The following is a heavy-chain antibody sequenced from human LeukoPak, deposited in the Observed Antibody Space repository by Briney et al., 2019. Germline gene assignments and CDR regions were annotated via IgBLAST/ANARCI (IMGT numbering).Heavy chain of an antibody. CDR3: ARGDGRNWGYRDHAFDI. CDR2: ISAYNGNT. Sequence: EASVKVSCKASGYTFTSYGISWGRQAPGQGLEWMGWISAYNGNTNYAQRLQGRVTMTTDTSTSTAYMELRSLRSDDTAVYYCARGDGRNWGYRDHAFDIWGQGTMVTVSS. J-gene: IGHJ3*02. CDR1: GYTFTSYG. V-gene: IGHV1-18*01. D-gene: IGHD7-27*01.